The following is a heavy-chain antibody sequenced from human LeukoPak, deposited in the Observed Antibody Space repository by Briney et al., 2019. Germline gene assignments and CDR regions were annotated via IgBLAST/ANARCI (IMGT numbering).Heavy chain of an antibody. CDR2: IYYSGST. CDR3: ARGITIFGVVITADYGMDV. Sequence: PSETLSLTCAVYGGSFSGYYWGWIRQPPGKGLGWIGSIYYSGSTYYNPSLKSRVAISVDTSKNQFSLKLSSVTAADTAVYYCARGITIFGVVITADYGMDVWGQGTTVTVSS. CDR1: GGSFSGYY. J-gene: IGHJ6*02. V-gene: IGHV4-34*01. D-gene: IGHD3-3*01.